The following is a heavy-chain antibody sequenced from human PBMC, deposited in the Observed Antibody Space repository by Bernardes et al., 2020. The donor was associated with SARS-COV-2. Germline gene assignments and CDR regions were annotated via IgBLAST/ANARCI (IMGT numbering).Heavy chain of an antibody. D-gene: IGHD6-19*01. CDR2: IAPTSGAT. J-gene: IGHJ6*02. CDR3: ASRHSSFTFYGLDV. Sequence: AAGKDCCKTSGYTFTAFYIHWLRQAPGQRLEWMGWIAPTSGATTYEQKFQGRVTMTRDASSSTVYMELNWLRVDDTAMYYCASRHSSFTFYGLDVWGQGTSVIVSS. CDR1: GYTFTAFY. V-gene: IGHV1-2*02.